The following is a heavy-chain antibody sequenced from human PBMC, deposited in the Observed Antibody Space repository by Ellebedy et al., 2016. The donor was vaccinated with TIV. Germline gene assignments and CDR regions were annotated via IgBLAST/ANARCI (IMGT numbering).Heavy chain of an antibody. CDR3: ARGEWQLPGHDSSAHACFGY. D-gene: IGHD3-22*01. CDR1: LYSFTKYW. V-gene: IGHV5-51*01. CDR2: IYPGDSDI. J-gene: IGHJ4*02. Sequence: KVSCKASLYSFTKYWIGWVRQMPGKGLEWMGIIYPGDSDIRYSPSFQGQVTISADKSISTAYLQWSSLKASDTAIYYCARGEWQLPGHDSSAHACFGYWGQGTLVTVSS.